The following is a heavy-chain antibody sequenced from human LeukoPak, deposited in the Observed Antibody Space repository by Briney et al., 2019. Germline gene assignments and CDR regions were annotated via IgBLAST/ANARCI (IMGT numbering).Heavy chain of an antibody. J-gene: IGHJ5*02. D-gene: IGHD6-19*01. CDR1: GYTFSGYY. CDR3: ARVLGQWLVLGWFDP. CDR2: ISAYNGNT. Sequence: GASVKVSCKASGYTFSGYYIHWVRQAPGQGLEWMGWISAYNGNTNYAQKLQGRVTMTTDTSTSTAYMELRSLRSDDTAVYYCARVLGQWLVLGWFDPWGQGTLVTVSS. V-gene: IGHV1-18*04.